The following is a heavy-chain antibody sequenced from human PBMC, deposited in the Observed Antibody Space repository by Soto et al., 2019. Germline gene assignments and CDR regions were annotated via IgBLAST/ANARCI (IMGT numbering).Heavy chain of an antibody. V-gene: IGHV3-21*01. CDR2: ISSSSSYI. J-gene: IGHJ4*02. CDR3: ARRVRYFDKNDY. Sequence: EVQLVESGGGLVKPGGSLRLSCAASGFTFSSYSMNWVRQAPGKGLEWVSSISSSSSYIYYADSVKGRFTISRDNAKNSLYLQMNSLRAEDTAVYYCARRVRYFDKNDYWGQGTLVTVSS. D-gene: IGHD3-9*01. CDR1: GFTFSSYS.